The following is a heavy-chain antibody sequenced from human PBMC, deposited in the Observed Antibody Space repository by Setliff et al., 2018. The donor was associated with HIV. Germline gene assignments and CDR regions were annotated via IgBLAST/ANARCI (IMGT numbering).Heavy chain of an antibody. D-gene: IGHD3-3*02. J-gene: IGHJ6*03. Sequence: SGPTLVNPTQTLTLTCTFSGFSLSTSGVCVGWIRQPPGKALEWLALIYWDDDKRYSPSLKSRLTITKDTSKTQVVLTMTNMDPVDTATYYCARILQDPFSHFYYYFYMDVWGKGTLVTVSS. CDR2: IYWDDDK. V-gene: IGHV2-5*02. CDR1: GFSLSTSGVC. CDR3: ARILQDPFSHFYYYFYMDV.